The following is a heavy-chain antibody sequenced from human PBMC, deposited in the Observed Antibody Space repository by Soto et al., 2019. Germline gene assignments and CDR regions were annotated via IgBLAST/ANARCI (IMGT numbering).Heavy chain of an antibody. CDR1: GGSISSYY. Sequence: QVQLQESGPGLVKPSETLSLTCTVSGGSISSYYWIWVRQPPGKGLEWIGYIYYSGTTDYNPSLKSRVTMSVDTSKNQFSLNLSSVTAADTAVYYCARLAYGDWYNWFDPWGQGTLVTVSS. J-gene: IGHJ5*02. D-gene: IGHD4-17*01. V-gene: IGHV4-59*01. CDR3: ARLAYGDWYNWFDP. CDR2: IYYSGTT.